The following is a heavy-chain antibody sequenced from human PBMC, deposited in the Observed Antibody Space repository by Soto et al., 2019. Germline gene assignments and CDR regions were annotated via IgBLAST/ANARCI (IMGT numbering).Heavy chain of an antibody. D-gene: IGHD3-3*01. V-gene: IGHV1-58*01. Sequence: SVKVSCKASGLTFSSSAVQWVRQSRGQRLEWIGWIVAGSGDTKYAQRFHERVTFSRDMSTDTAYMELSSLRSDDTGVYYCAARLDFRFYYSDMDVWGQGTTVTVSS. J-gene: IGHJ6*02. CDR2: IVAGSGDT. CDR1: GLTFSSSA. CDR3: AARLDFRFYYSDMDV.